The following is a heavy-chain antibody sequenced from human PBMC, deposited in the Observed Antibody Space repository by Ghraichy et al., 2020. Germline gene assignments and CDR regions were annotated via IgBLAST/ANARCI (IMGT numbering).Heavy chain of an antibody. CDR3: AREDAQEGHSGAPFYFGLDA. J-gene: IGHJ6*02. Sequence: SQTLSLTCTVSGGSVNSADYYWGWIRQAPGKGLEWIGYIYYTGTAYYNPSLRSRVAMSVDTSKNQFSLNLSSVTAADTAVYFCAREDAQEGHSGAPFYFGLDAWGPGATVTVSS. D-gene: IGHD3-10*01. V-gene: IGHV4-30-4*01. CDR2: IYYTGTA. CDR1: GGSVNSADYY.